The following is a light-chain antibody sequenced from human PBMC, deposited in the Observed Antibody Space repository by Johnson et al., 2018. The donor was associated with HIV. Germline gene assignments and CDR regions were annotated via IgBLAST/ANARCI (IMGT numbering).Light chain of an antibody. CDR2: ENN. CDR1: TSNVGINF. Sequence: SVLTQPPSVSAAPGQDVIISCSGSTSNVGINFVSWYQQFPGRAPKLLIYENNKRPSGIPNRFSGSKSGTSATLGITGLQTGDGADYYCGTWDSRLSVYVFGTGTKVTVL. J-gene: IGLJ1*01. CDR3: GTWDSRLSVYV. V-gene: IGLV1-51*02.